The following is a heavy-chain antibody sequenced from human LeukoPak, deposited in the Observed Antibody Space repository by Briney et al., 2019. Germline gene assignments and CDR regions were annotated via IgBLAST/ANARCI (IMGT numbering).Heavy chain of an antibody. CDR3: SATVTTFDY. Sequence: GGSLRLSCAASGFTVSSNYMSWVSQAPGKGLEWVSDIYSGGSTYYADSVKGRFTISRDNSKNTLYLQMNSLRAEDTAVYYCSATVTTFDYWGQGTLVTVSS. D-gene: IGHD4-11*01. CDR1: GFTVSSNY. V-gene: IGHV3-66*02. J-gene: IGHJ4*02. CDR2: IYSGGST.